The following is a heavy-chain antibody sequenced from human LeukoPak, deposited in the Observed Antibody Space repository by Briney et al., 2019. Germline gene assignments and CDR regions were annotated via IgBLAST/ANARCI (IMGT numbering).Heavy chain of an antibody. CDR2: IYGGGST. CDR3: ARSRYSSSWFDY. Sequence: PGGPLRLSCAASGFIVSSNYMSWVRQAPGKGLEWVSVIYGGGSTYYADSVKGRFTISRDNSKNTLYLQMNSLRAEDTAVYYCARSRYSSSWFDYWGQGTLVTVSS. J-gene: IGHJ4*02. CDR1: GFIVSSNY. V-gene: IGHV3-53*01. D-gene: IGHD6-13*01.